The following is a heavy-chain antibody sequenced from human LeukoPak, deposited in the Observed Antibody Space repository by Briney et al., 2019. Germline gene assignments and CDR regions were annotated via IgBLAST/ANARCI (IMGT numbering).Heavy chain of an antibody. Sequence: PGGSLRLSCAASGFTFSSYWMSWVRQAPGKGLEWVANIKQDGSEKYYVDSVKGRFTISRDNAKNSLYLQMNSLRVDDTAVYYCAKDRALVVAATYNWFDPWGQGTLVTVSS. V-gene: IGHV3-7*03. CDR2: IKQDGSEK. CDR3: AKDRALVVAATYNWFDP. J-gene: IGHJ5*02. D-gene: IGHD2-15*01. CDR1: GFTFSSYW.